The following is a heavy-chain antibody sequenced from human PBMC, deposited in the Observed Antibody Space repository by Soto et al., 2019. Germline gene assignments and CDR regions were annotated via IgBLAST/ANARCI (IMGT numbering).Heavy chain of an antibody. CDR1: GDSVNTHDW. J-gene: IGHJ4*02. CDR2: ISHNDLK. Sequence: KPSETLSLTCAVSGDSVNTHDWWAWVRQPPGKRPEWIGEISHNDLKNYHPFLKTRLSFSISPDRSSLQFSLSLRSVTATDTAVYFCARRTSSGAIDDWGQGKMVTVSS. CDR3: ARRTSSGAIDD. V-gene: IGHV4-4*02. D-gene: IGHD2-8*02.